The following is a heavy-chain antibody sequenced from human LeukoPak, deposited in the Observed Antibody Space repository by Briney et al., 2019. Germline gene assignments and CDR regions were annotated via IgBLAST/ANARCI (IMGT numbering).Heavy chain of an antibody. D-gene: IGHD3-22*01. CDR3: ARSLYYYDSSGYSKKNNWFDP. Sequence: ASVKVSCKASGYTFTSYGISWVRQAPGQGLEWMGWISAYNGNTNYAQKLQGRVTMTTDTFTSTAYMELRSLRSDDTAVYYCARSLYYYDSSGYSKKNNWFDPWGQGTLVTVSS. V-gene: IGHV1-18*01. CDR1: GYTFTSYG. J-gene: IGHJ5*02. CDR2: ISAYNGNT.